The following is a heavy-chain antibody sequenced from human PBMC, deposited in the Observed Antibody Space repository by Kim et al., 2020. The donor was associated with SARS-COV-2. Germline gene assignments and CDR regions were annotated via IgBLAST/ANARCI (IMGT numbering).Heavy chain of an antibody. CDR2: IIPILGIA. CDR3: ARGEVYGSGSYYTPFDY. D-gene: IGHD3-10*01. CDR1: GGTFSSYA. J-gene: IGHJ4*01. Sequence: SVKVSCKASGGTFSSYAISWVRQAPGQGLEWMGRIIPILGIANYAQKFQGRVTITADKSTSTAYMELSSLRSEDTAVYYCARGEVYGSGSYYTPFDYWG. V-gene: IGHV1-69*04.